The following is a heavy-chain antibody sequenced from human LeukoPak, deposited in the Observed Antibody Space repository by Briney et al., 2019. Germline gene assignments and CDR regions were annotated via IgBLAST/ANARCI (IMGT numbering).Heavy chain of an antibody. CDR3: ARAPGYSGYFLGFDY. Sequence: SETLSLTCAVYGGSLSGYYWSWIRQPPGKGLEWIGEINHSGSTNYNPFLKSRVTISVDTSKNQFSLKLSSVTAADTAVYYCARAPGYSGYFLGFDYWGQGTLVTVSS. J-gene: IGHJ4*02. D-gene: IGHD5-12*01. CDR2: INHSGST. CDR1: GGSLSGYY. V-gene: IGHV4-34*01.